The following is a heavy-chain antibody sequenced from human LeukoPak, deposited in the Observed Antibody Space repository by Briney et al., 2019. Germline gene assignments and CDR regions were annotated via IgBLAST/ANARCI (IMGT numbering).Heavy chain of an antibody. CDR2: TYYRSKWYN. D-gene: IGHD6-13*01. Sequence: SQTLSLTYAISGDSVSSNSVAWSWLRQSPSRGLEWLGSTYYRSKWYNDYAVSVKSRITINPDTSKNQFSLQLNSVTPEDTAVYYCARAMGLAAAGHRAFDYWGQGTLVTVSS. CDR3: ARAMGLAAAGHRAFDY. V-gene: IGHV6-1*01. J-gene: IGHJ4*02. CDR1: GDSVSSNSVA.